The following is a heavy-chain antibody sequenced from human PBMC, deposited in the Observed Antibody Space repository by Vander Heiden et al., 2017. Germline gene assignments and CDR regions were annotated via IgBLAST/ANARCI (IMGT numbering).Heavy chain of an antibody. CDR3: ASGQSGGYHGGVFEY. CDR1: GYTFTNYA. J-gene: IGHJ4*02. CDR2: INTGNGNT. V-gene: IGHV1-3*04. Sequence: QVHLVQSRPGGKKPGASVTVSGKTSGYTFTNYAIHWVRQAPGHRLEWVALINTGNGNTYYSQNFRGRVTITKDTSASTAYMELRGLRSEDTAVYYCASGQSGGYHGGVFEYWGQGTLVSVSS. D-gene: IGHD1-26*01.